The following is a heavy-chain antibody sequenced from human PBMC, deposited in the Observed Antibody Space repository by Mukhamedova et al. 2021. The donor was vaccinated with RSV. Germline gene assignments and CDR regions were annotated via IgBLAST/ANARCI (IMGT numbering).Heavy chain of an antibody. CDR2: GTT. J-gene: IGHJ4*02. D-gene: IGHD6-13*01. CDR3: ARGFSSRNVFENDY. V-gene: IGHV4-39*01. Sequence: GTTYYNPPLRSRVTISVDTSRNQFSLNLNSVTAADTAVYYCARGFSSRNVFENDYWGQGTLVTVSS.